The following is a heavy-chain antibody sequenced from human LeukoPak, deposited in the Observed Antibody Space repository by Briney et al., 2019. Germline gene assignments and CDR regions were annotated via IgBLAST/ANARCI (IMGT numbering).Heavy chain of an antibody. CDR3: ARRSSGYHAFDI. J-gene: IGHJ3*02. V-gene: IGHV5-51*01. D-gene: IGHD3-22*01. Sequence: GAALQIFSCGAGCGFTSYYVCWLRRMPGGGRVGMGTIYPGDSDTRYSPSFQGQVTISADKSISTAYLQWISLKASDTAVYYCARRSSGYHAFDIWGQGTMVTVSS. CDR1: GCGFTSYY. CDR2: IYPGDSDT.